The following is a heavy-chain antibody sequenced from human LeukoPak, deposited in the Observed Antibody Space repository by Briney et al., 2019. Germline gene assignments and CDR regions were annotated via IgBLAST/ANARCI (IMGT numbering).Heavy chain of an antibody. CDR2: ISYDGSNK. CDR1: GFTFSSYA. V-gene: IGHV3-30-3*01. J-gene: IGHJ5*02. D-gene: IGHD2-8*01. CDR3: ARDLGYCTP. Sequence: PGGSLRLSCAASGFTFSSYAMHWVRQAPGKGLEWVAVISYDGSNKYYADSVKGRFTISRDNSKNTLYLQMNSLRAEDTAVYYCARDLGYCTPWGQGTLVTVSS.